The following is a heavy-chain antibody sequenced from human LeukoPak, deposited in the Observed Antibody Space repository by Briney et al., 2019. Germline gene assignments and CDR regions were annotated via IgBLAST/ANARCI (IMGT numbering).Heavy chain of an antibody. D-gene: IGHD3-22*01. J-gene: IGHJ5*02. CDR1: GFTFSSYA. CDR2: ISSGSIYI. V-gene: IGHV3-21*01. Sequence: PGGSLRLSCAASGFTFSSYAMSWVRQAQGKGLEWVSSISSGSIYIYYADSVKGRFTISRDNAKNSLYVQMNSLRAEDTAVYYCARAEYYYYDTSAYHTVTPREFDPWGQGTLVTVSS. CDR3: ARAEYYYYDTSAYHTVTPREFDP.